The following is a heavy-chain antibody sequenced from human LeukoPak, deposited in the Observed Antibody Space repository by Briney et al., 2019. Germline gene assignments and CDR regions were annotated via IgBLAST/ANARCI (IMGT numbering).Heavy chain of an antibody. J-gene: IGHJ3*01. CDR3: TSRGFRLPLDAFDV. Sequence: SETLPLTCTVSGGPITSSAYYWVWVRQSPGRGLEWLGSIYNNGDTYYNPSFESRVTIAIETSKNQFSLKMTSVTAADAAAYYCTSRGFRLPLDAFDVWAQGTRVAVSS. CDR1: GGPITSSAYY. D-gene: IGHD5-24*01. CDR2: IYNNGDT. V-gene: IGHV4-39*01.